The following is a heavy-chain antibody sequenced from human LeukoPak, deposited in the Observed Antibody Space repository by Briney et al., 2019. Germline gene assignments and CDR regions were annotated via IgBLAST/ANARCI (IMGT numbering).Heavy chain of an antibody. D-gene: IGHD3-22*01. CDR1: GFTFSSYA. J-gene: IGHJ4*02. Sequence: GGSLRLSCAASGFTFSSYAMSWVRQAPGKGLEWVSAISGSGGSTYYADSVKGRFTISRDNSKNTLYLQMNSLRAEDTAVYYCAKDRAYDSSGYSLSFFDYWGQGTLVTVSS. V-gene: IGHV3-23*01. CDR2: ISGSGGST. CDR3: AKDRAYDSSGYSLSFFDY.